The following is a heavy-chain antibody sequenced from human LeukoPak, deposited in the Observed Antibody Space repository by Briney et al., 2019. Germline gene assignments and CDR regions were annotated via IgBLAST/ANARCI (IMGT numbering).Heavy chain of an antibody. Sequence: PGESLKISCKGSGYSFTSYWIGWVRQMPGKGLEWMGIIYPGDSDTRYSPSFQGQVTISADKSISTAYLQWSSLKASDTAMYYCARQKYYYDFWSGYYYWGQGTLVTVSS. CDR2: IYPGDSDT. CDR1: GYSFTSYW. D-gene: IGHD3-3*01. J-gene: IGHJ4*02. V-gene: IGHV5-51*01. CDR3: ARQKYYYDFWSGYYY.